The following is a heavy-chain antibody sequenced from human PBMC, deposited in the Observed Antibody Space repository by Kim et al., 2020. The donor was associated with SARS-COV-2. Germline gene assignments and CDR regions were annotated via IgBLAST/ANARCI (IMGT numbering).Heavy chain of an antibody. CDR2: IYSGGST. J-gene: IGHJ6*02. CDR1: GFTVSSNY. CDR3: ARDPHYYGMDV. Sequence: GGSLRLSCAASGFTVSSNYMSWVRQAPGKGLERVSVIYSGGSTYYADSVKGRFTISRDNSKNTLYLQMNSLRAEDTAVYYCARDPHYYGMDVWGQGTTVTVSS. V-gene: IGHV3-66*01.